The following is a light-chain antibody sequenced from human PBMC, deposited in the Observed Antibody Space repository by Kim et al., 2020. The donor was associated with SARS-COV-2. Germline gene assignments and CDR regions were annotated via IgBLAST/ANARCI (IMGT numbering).Light chain of an antibody. CDR2: GKN. CDR1: SLRSYY. Sequence: ALGQTVRITCQGDSLRSYYASWYQQKPGQAPVLVIYGKNNRPSGIPDRFSASSSGNTASLTITGAQAEDEADYYCNSRDNSDNHLVFGGGTQLTVL. V-gene: IGLV3-19*01. J-gene: IGLJ3*02. CDR3: NSRDNSDNHLV.